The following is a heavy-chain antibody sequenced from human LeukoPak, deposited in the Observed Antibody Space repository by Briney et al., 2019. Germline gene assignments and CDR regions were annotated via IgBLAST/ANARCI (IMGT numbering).Heavy chain of an antibody. CDR3: ASLPAY. Sequence: SETLSLTCAVSGYSISSGYYWSWIRQPPGRGLEWIGYIYYTGSTYYNPSLKSRVTISVDTSKNQFSLKLSSVTAADTAVYYCASLPAYWGQGTLVTVSS. V-gene: IGHV4-30-4*08. CDR1: GYSISSGYY. J-gene: IGHJ4*02. CDR2: IYYTGST.